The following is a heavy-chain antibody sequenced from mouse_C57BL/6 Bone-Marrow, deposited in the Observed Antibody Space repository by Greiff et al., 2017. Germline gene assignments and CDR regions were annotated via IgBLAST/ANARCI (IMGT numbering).Heavy chain of an antibody. J-gene: IGHJ4*01. CDR3: ARRWGYYKAMDY. D-gene: IGHD2-3*01. Sequence: EVMLVESGGGLVKPGGSLKLSCAASGFTFSSYTMSWVRQTPEKRLEWVATISGGGGNTYYPDSVKGRFIISRDNAKNTLYLQMSSLRSEDTALYYCARRWGYYKAMDYWGQGTSVTVSS. CDR1: GFTFSSYT. CDR2: ISGGGGNT. V-gene: IGHV5-9*01.